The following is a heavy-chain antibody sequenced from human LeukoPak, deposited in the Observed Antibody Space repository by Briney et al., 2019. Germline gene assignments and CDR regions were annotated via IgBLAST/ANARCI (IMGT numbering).Heavy chain of an antibody. J-gene: IGHJ4*02. CDR1: RFTFSYAW. CDR2: IRSQSDGGTA. Sequence: RGSLRPSSAVSRFTFSYAWMAWVRQAPGKGLEHVGRIRSQSDGGTADYAAPVKDRFTISRDDSKNMVYLYMNNLKIEDTAMYYCTTGYGPIDFWGQGTLVAVSS. CDR3: TTGYGPIDF. V-gene: IGHV3-15*01. D-gene: IGHD3-10*01.